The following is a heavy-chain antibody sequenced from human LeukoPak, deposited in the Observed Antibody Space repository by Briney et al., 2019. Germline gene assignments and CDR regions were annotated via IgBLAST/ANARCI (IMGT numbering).Heavy chain of an antibody. CDR3: ARVTSRLGWFDP. V-gene: IGHV4-38-2*02. Sequence: SETLSLTCTVSGYSISSGCYWGWIRQPPGKGLEWIGSISHSGSTYYNPSLKSRVTISVDTSKNQFSLKLRSVTAADTAVYYCARVTSRLGWFDPWGQGTLVTVSS. D-gene: IGHD1-14*01. J-gene: IGHJ5*02. CDR1: GYSISSGCY. CDR2: ISHSGST.